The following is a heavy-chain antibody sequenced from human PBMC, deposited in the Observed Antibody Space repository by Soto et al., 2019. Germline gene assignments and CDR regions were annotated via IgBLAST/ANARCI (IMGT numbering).Heavy chain of an antibody. CDR1: GGSISSYY. CDR2: IYYSGST. CDR3: AGPDGYYQFLEV. D-gene: IGHD3-22*01. Sequence: SETLSLTCTVSGGSISSYYWTWIRQPPGKGLEWIGYIYYSGSTNYNPSLKSRVTISVATSKTQFSLKLSSVTAADTAVYYCAGPDGYYQFLEVWGKGNTVNVS. V-gene: IGHV4-59*08. J-gene: IGHJ6*01.